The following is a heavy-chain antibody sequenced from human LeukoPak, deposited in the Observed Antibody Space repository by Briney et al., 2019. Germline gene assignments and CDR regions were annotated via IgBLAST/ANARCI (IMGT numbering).Heavy chain of an antibody. CDR2: ISNRGTYI. D-gene: IGHD1-7*01. CDR3: AKGGSTTLGAFDI. CDR1: GFTFSSYS. V-gene: IGHV3-21*04. Sequence: GGSLRLSCAASGFTFSSYSINWVRQAPGKGLEWVSSISNRGTYIYYADSVKGRFTISRDNSKNSLYLQMNSLRTEDTALYYCAKGGSTTLGAFDIWGQGTMVTVSS. J-gene: IGHJ3*02.